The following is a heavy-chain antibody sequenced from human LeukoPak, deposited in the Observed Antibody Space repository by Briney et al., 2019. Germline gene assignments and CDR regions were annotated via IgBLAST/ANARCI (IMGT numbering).Heavy chain of an antibody. V-gene: IGHV4-34*01. CDR2: INHSGST. CDR1: GGSFSGHY. Sequence: PSETLSLTCAVYGGSFSGHYWSWLRQPPGKGLEWVGEINHSGSTNYNPSLKSRVTISVDTSKNQFSLKLSSVTAADTAVYYCARVASSSWYFGYYYYYGMDVWGKGTTVTVSS. J-gene: IGHJ6*04. D-gene: IGHD6-13*01. CDR3: ARVASSSWYFGYYYYYGMDV.